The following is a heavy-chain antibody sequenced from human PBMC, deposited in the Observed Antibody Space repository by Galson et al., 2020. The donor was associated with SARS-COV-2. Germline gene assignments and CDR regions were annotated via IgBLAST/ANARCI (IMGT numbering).Heavy chain of an antibody. D-gene: IGHD1-26*01. CDR2: ISSSSSDI. CDR3: ARTMSGEYYYV. J-gene: IGHJ6*02. Sequence: GSLRLSCAASGFHFSTYNMNRVRQAPGKGLEWVSSISSSSSDIFYADSVKGRFTISRDNAKNSLYLQMTRLRAEETAVYYCARTMSGEYYYVWGQGTTVTGSS. V-gene: IGHV3-21*01. CDR1: GFHFSTYN.